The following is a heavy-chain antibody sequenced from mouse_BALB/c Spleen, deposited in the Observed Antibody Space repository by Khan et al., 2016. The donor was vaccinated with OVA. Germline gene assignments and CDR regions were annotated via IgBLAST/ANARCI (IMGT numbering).Heavy chain of an antibody. CDR3: ARTLYGSGYDYAMDY. CDR2: INTYTGEP. V-gene: IGHV9-3-1*01. CDR1: GYIFTNYG. J-gene: IGHJ4*01. D-gene: IGHD1-1*01. Sequence: QIQLVQSGPELKQPGETVKISCKASGYIFTNYGMTWVKQAPGKGLKWMGWINTYTGEPTYADDFKGRFAFSLETSANTAYLQINNLINEDTATYICARTLYGSGYDYAMDYWGQGTSVTVSS.